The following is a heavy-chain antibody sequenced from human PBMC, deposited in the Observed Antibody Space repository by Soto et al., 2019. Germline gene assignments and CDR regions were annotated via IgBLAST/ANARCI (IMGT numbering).Heavy chain of an antibody. V-gene: IGHV3-23*01. CDR3: AKGDCSGGRCYRGFDY. CDR1: GFTFSSYD. J-gene: IGHJ4*02. CDR2: VSASGSIT. Sequence: GGSPRLSCAASGFTFSSYDMNWVRQAPGKGLEWVSGVSASGSITSYADSAKGRFTISRDDAKNTVFLQMTGLTAEDTAVYFCAKGDCSGGRCYRGFDYWGQGTLVTVSS. D-gene: IGHD2-15*01.